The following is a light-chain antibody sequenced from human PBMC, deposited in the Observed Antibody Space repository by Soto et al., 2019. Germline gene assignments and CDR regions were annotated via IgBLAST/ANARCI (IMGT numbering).Light chain of an antibody. Sequence: HMTQSPSSLAASVGDRLTVTCRASQSISSWLAWYQQKKGKAPKXXIYKASTLKSGVPSRFSGSGYGTEFTLTISSLQPDDFATYYCQHYDSYSEAFGQGAKVDI. J-gene: IGKJ1*01. CDR3: QHYDSYSEA. CDR1: QSISSW. V-gene: IGKV1-5*03. CDR2: KAS.